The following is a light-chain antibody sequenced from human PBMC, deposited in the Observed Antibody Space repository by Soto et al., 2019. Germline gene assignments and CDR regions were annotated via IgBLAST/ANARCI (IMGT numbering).Light chain of an antibody. CDR3: QQSYSGWT. Sequence: DIQMTQSPSSLSASVGDRVTITCRASQSISRYLNWYQQKPGKAPNLLIYVASSLQSEVPSRFSGGGSGTDFTLTISSLQPEDFATYYCQQSYSGWTFGQGTKVDIK. CDR2: VAS. CDR1: QSISRY. J-gene: IGKJ1*01. V-gene: IGKV1-39*01.